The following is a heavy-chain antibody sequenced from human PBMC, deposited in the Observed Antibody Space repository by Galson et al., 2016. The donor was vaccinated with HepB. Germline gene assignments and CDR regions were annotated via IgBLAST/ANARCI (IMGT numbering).Heavy chain of an antibody. V-gene: IGHV3-23*01. Sequence: SLRLSCAASGFTFSSYAMSWVRQAPGKGQEWVSSISGDGAPYYVDSMKGRFTISRDNSKDTLYLQMISLRAEDTAVYYCARDRGFYSSTWDWGQGTLVTVSS. D-gene: IGHD2-2*01. CDR3: ARDRGFYSSTWD. CDR2: ISGDGAP. J-gene: IGHJ4*02. CDR1: GFTFSSYA.